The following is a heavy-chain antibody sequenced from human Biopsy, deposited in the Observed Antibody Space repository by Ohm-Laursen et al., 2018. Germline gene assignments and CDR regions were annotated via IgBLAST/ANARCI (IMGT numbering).Heavy chain of an antibody. V-gene: IGHV3-23*01. CDR1: GFTFSSYA. CDR2: INTSGGST. Sequence: GSLRLSCSASGFTFSSYAMTWVRQAPGKGLEWVSVINTSGGSTHYAVSVKGHFTISRDNSKNTLYLRMNSLRAEDTAVYYCAKPADSYGSEFYFDYWGQGTLVTVSS. CDR3: AKPADSYGSEFYFDY. J-gene: IGHJ4*02. D-gene: IGHD4-17*01.